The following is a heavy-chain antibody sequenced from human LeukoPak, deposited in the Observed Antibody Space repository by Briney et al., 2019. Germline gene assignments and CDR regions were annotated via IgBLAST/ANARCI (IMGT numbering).Heavy chain of an antibody. Sequence: ASVKVSCKASGYPFTSYDINWVRQATGQRLEWMGWMNPNRVNTGYSQKFQGRVTMTRNTSISTAYMGLSSLRSEDTAVYYCARGRRGSWGRDYFDCWGQGTLVTVSS. CDR3: ARGRRGSWGRDYFDC. D-gene: IGHD6-13*01. J-gene: IGHJ4*02. V-gene: IGHV1-8*01. CDR1: GYPFTSYD. CDR2: MNPNRVNT.